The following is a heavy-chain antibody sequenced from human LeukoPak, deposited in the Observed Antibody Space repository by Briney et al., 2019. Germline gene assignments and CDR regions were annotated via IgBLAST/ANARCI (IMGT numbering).Heavy chain of an antibody. CDR1: GGSFRGYY. D-gene: IGHD2-15*01. CDR2: IYYSGRT. Sequence: KPSETLSLTCDVYGGSFRGYYWSWIRQPPGKGLEWIGSIYYSGRTFYNLSLKSRVTISVGTSKNQFSLNLRSVTAADTALYYCTRLWSTDCNGGSCPHQPNYWGQGTLVTVSS. J-gene: IGHJ4*02. CDR3: TRLWSTDCNGGSCPHQPNY. V-gene: IGHV4-34*01.